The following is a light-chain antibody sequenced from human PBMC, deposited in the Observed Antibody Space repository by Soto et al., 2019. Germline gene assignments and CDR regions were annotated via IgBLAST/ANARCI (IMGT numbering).Light chain of an antibody. CDR1: SSDVGGYNS. Sequence: SVLTHPASLSGSPGQSITLSCTGTSSDVGGYNSVSWYQQHPGKAPKLVIYDVGNRPSGVSDRFSGSKSGNTASLTISGLQAEDEAEYYCSSYTSSSTYVFGAGTKVTVL. J-gene: IGLJ1*01. V-gene: IGLV2-14*01. CDR2: DVG. CDR3: SSYTSSSTYV.